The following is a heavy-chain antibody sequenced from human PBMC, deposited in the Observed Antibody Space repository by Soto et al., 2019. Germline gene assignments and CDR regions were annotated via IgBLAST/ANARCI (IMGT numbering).Heavy chain of an antibody. CDR1: GFTFGSYA. V-gene: IGHV3-30-3*01. J-gene: IGHJ4*02. CDR2: ISYDGSNK. Sequence: GGSLRLSCAASGFTFGSYAIRLVRQAPGKGLEWVAVISYDGSNKYYADSVKGRFTISRDNSKNTLYLQMNSLRAEDTAVYYCARGPSSLTRFDYWGQGTLVTVSS. D-gene: IGHD2-2*01. CDR3: ARGPSSLTRFDY.